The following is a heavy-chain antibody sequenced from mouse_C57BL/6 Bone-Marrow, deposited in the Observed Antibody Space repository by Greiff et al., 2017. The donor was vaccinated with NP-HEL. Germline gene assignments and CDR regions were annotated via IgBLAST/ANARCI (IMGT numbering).Heavy chain of an antibody. CDR1: GFTFSDYY. V-gene: IGHV5-16*01. Sequence: EVKLMESEGGLVQPGSSMKLSCTASGFTFSDYYMAWVRQVPEKGLEWVANINYDGSSTYYLDSLKSRFIISRDNAKNILYLQMSSLKSEDTATYYCARTVVAPYWYFDVWGTGTTVTVSS. D-gene: IGHD1-1*01. CDR2: INYDGSST. CDR3: ARTVVAPYWYFDV. J-gene: IGHJ1*03.